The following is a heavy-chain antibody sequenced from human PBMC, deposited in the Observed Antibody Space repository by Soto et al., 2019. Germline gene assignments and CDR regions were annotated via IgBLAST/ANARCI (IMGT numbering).Heavy chain of an antibody. Sequence: GGSLRLSCAASGFTVSSNYMSWVRQAPGKGLEWVSVIYSGGSTYYADSVNGRFTISRDNSKNTLYLQMNSLRAEDTAVYYCARDYYRFNSGYGFSMDVWGQGTTVTVSS. CDR1: GFTVSSNY. CDR3: ARDYYRFNSGYGFSMDV. V-gene: IGHV3-66*02. D-gene: IGHD5-12*01. CDR2: IYSGGST. J-gene: IGHJ6*02.